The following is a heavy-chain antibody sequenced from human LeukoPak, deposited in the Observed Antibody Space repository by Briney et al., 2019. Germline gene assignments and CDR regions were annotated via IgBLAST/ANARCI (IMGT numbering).Heavy chain of an antibody. Sequence: SQTLSLTCAISGDTVSSNSAAWNWIRQSPSRGLEWLGRTYYRSKWLHEYALSVESRISINPDTYKNQFSLQLNSVTPEDTAVYYCARNLSPDFDYWGQGTLVTVSS. CDR2: TYYRSKWLH. CDR3: ARNLSPDFDY. D-gene: IGHD1-14*01. CDR1: GDTVSSNSAA. V-gene: IGHV6-1*01. J-gene: IGHJ4*02.